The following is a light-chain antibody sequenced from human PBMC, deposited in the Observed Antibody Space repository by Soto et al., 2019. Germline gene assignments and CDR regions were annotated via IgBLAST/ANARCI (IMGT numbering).Light chain of an antibody. J-gene: IGLJ1*01. CDR1: SSNIGAGYD. CDR2: VNT. Sequence: QSVLTQPPSVSGAPGQRVTISCTGSSSNIGAGYDVHWYQQLPGTAPKLLIYVNTNRPSGVPDRFSGSKSGTSASLAITGLQAEDEADYYCQSHDSSLSVIFGTGTQLTVL. CDR3: QSHDSSLSVI. V-gene: IGLV1-40*01.